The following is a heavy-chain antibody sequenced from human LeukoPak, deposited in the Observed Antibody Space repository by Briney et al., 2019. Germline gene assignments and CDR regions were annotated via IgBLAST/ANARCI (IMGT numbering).Heavy chain of an antibody. CDR1: GFTFSSYA. D-gene: IGHD2-8*01. CDR2: GHYSGNT. V-gene: IGHV4-59*08. J-gene: IGHJ4*02. Sequence: GSLRLYCAASGFTFSSYAMSWVRQAPGQGPEWIGYGHYSGNTKYNPPLKSRVTISVDTSKNQFSLRLSSVTAADTAVYFCAKWASDNRAFDLWGQGTLVTVSS. CDR3: AKWASDNRAFDL.